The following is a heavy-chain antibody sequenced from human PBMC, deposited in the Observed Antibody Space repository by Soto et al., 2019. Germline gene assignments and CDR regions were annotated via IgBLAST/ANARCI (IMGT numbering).Heavy chain of an antibody. CDR2: IVVGSGNT. CDR3: AREVESPPLWFGETHGMDV. V-gene: IGHV1-58*02. Sequence: SVKVSCKASGFTFTSSAMQWVRQARGQRLEWIGWIVVGSGNTNYAQKFQERVTITRDTSISTAYMELSRLRSDATAVYYCAREVESPPLWFGETHGMDVWGQGTTVTSP. J-gene: IGHJ6*02. D-gene: IGHD3-10*01. CDR1: GFTFTSSA.